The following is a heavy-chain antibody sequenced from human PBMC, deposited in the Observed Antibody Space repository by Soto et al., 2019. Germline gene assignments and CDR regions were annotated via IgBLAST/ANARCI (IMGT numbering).Heavy chain of an antibody. CDR3: ARAWQYSSGFFDY. J-gene: IGHJ4*02. Sequence: PSETLSLTCAVSGASISTNNWWTWARQPPGKGLEWIGEIYHTGSSNYNPSLKNRVTISVDKSKNQFSLTLSSVTAADTAVYYCARAWQYSSGFFDYWGQGTLVTVSS. CDR1: GASISTNNW. V-gene: IGHV4-4*02. D-gene: IGHD6-19*01. CDR2: IYHTGSS.